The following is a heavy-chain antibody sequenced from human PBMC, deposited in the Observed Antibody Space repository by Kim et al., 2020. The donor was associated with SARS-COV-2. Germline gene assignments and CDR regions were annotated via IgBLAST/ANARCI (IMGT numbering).Heavy chain of an antibody. Sequence: STIYYASSVKGRFTISRDNASNSLHLQMNSLRDEDTAVYYCARVLWNFLDYWGQGTLVTVSS. V-gene: IGHV3-48*02. D-gene: IGHD1-7*01. CDR3: ARVLWNFLDY. J-gene: IGHJ4*02. CDR2: STI.